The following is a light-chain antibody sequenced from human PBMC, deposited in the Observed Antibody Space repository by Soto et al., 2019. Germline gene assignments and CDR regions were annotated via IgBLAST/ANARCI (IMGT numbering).Light chain of an antibody. CDR2: KAS. J-gene: IGKJ3*01. CDR3: QQYNTFPLT. CDR1: QSIINW. V-gene: IGKV1-5*03. Sequence: DIQMTQSPSTLSASVGDRVTITCRASQSIINWLAWYQQKPGKAPKLLIYKASSLESGVPSRFSGSGSGTEFTLTINSLQPDDFATYYCQQYNTFPLTFGPGTKVDIK.